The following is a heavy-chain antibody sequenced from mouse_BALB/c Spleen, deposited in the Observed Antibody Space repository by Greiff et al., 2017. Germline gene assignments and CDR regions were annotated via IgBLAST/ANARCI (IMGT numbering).Heavy chain of an antibody. CDR2: ISCYNGAT. V-gene: IGHV1S34*01. CDR3: ARGDGYYLYYAMDY. D-gene: IGHD2-3*01. CDR1: GYSFTGYY. J-gene: IGHJ4*01. Sequence: LVKTGASVKISCKASGYSFTGYYMHWVKQSHGKSLEWIGYISCYNGATSYNQKFKGKATFTVDTSSSTAYMQFNSLTSEDSAVYYCARGDGYYLYYAMDYWGQGTSVTVSS.